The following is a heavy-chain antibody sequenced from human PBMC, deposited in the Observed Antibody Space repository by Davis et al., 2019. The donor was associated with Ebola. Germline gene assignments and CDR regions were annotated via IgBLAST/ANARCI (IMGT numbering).Heavy chain of an antibody. CDR3: ARLVTVTTIGSAFDY. V-gene: IGHV3-23*01. D-gene: IGHD4-17*01. CDR2: ISGSGGST. CDR1: GFTFSNYG. Sequence: GGSLRLSCAASGFTFSNYGISWVRQAPGKGLEWVSAISGSGGSTYYADSVKGRFTISRDNSKNTLYLQMNSLRAEDTAVYYCARLVTVTTIGSAFDYWGQGTLVTVSS. J-gene: IGHJ4*02.